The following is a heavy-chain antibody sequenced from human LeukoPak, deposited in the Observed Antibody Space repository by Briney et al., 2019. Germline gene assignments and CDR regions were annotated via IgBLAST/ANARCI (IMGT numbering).Heavy chain of an antibody. J-gene: IGHJ5*02. D-gene: IGHD1-26*01. Sequence: AGGSLRLSCAASGFTFEKYPMHWVRQPPGKGLEWVALVTENGGTTFYAGSVKGRLTISRDNSKNSVYLQMNSLISEDTALYYCTQDYMGSYLAWGQGTLVTVSS. V-gene: IGHV3-43*02. CDR2: VTENGGTT. CDR3: TQDYMGSYLA. CDR1: GFTFEKYP.